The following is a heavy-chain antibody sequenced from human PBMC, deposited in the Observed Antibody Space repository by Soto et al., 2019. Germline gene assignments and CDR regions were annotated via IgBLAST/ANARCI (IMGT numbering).Heavy chain of an antibody. D-gene: IGHD3-9*01. J-gene: IGHJ4*02. V-gene: IGHV4-4*07. CDR3: AREPLDHSYFDF. Sequence: QVQLQESGPGLVKPSQNLSLTCTVSGGSVSSHYWSWIRQPAGKGLEWLGRLYNAERTSYNPSLKGRVTMSMDKSNNQFSLKLTSVTAADTAVYFCAREPLDHSYFDFWGQGTLVTVSS. CDR2: LYNAERT. CDR1: GGSVSSHY.